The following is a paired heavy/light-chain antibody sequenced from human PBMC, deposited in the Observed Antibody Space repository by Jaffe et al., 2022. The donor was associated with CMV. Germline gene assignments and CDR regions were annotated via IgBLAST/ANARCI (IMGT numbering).Heavy chain of an antibody. J-gene: IGHJ6*02. CDR3: ARGDYGDLLYYYYYGMDV. D-gene: IGHD4-17*01. Sequence: EVQLVESGGGLVQPGGSLRLSCAASGFTFSSYSMNWVRQAPGKGLEWVSYISSSSSTIYYADSVKGRFTISRDNAKNSLYLQMNSLRDEDTAVYYCARGDYGDLLYYYYYGMDVWGQGTTVTVSS. CDR2: ISSSSSTI. CDR1: GFTFSSYS. V-gene: IGHV3-48*02.
Light chain of an antibody. CDR3: MQGIHLPT. CDR2: EVS. V-gene: IGKV2-29*02. Sequence: DIVMTQTPLSLSVTPGQPASISCKSSQSLLHSDGKTYLYWYLQKPGQSPQLLIYEVSSRFSGVPDRFSGSGSGTDFTLKISRVEAEDVGVYYCMQGIHLPTFGQGTKVEIK. J-gene: IGKJ1*01. CDR1: QSLLHSDGKTY.